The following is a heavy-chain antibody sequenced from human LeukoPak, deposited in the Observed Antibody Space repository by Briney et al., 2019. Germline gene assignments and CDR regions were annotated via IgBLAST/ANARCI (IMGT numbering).Heavy chain of an antibody. V-gene: IGHV3-7*05. Sequence: GGSLRLACAASGFTFSSYWMSWVRQAPGKGLEWVANINQDGSEKYSVDSVKGRFTISRDNAKNSLYLQMNSLRAEDTAVYYCAREYYSDSSGSDYWGQGTLVTVSS. J-gene: IGHJ4*02. D-gene: IGHD3-22*01. CDR1: GFTFSSYW. CDR2: INQDGSEK. CDR3: AREYYSDSSGSDY.